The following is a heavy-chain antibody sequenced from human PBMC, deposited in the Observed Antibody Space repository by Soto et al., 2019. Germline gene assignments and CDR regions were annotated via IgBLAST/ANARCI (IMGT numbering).Heavy chain of an antibody. D-gene: IGHD3-22*01. J-gene: IGHJ4*02. CDR1: GYSFTSYW. CDR3: VGHGYYDSIGYSLDY. Sequence: PGESRKISCKGSGYSFTSYWISWVRQLPGKGLEWMGRIDPTDSYTNYSPSFQGHVTISSDKSISTAYLQWSSLKASDTAMYYCVGHGYYDSIGYSLDYWGQGTLVTVSS. CDR2: IDPTDSYT. V-gene: IGHV5-10-1*01.